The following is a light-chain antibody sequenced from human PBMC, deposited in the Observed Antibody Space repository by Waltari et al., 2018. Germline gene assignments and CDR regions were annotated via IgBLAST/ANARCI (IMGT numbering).Light chain of an antibody. CDR1: SSDVGSYNL. V-gene: IGLV2-23*03. CDR2: EGS. CDR3: CSYAGSGTFVV. J-gene: IGLJ2*01. Sequence: QSALTQPASVSGSPGQSITISCTATSSDVGSYNLVSWYQQHPGKAPKLIIYEGSKRPSGVSNRFSGYKAGNTAALTISGLQAEDESDYYCCSYAGSGTFVVVGGGTKLTVL.